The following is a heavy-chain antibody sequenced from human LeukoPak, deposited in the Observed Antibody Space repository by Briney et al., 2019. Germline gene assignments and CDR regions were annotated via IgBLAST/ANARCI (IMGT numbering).Heavy chain of an antibody. CDR1: GYNFATYW. Sequence: GESLKISCKGFGYNFATYWISWVRQMPGKGLEWMGRIDATDSYIEYSPSFHGHVTVSVDKAFNTAYLQWSSLQASDTAMYYCVRLFRNWSDGGVDQWGQGTLVAVSS. CDR3: VRLFRNWSDGGVDQ. V-gene: IGHV5-10-1*01. D-gene: IGHD1-1*01. CDR2: IDATDSYI. J-gene: IGHJ4*02.